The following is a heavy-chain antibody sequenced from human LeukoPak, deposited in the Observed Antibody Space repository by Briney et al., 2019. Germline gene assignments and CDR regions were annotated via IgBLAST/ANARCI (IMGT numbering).Heavy chain of an antibody. V-gene: IGHV1-2*02. D-gene: IGHD3-10*01. Sequence: ASVKVSCKASGYTFTDYYMHWVRQAPGQGLEWMGWINPNSGGTNNAQKFQGRITMTRDTSISTAYMELSRLRSDDTAVYYCARGDGSGRYCIEYWGQGTLVAVAS. CDR3: ARGDGSGRYCIEY. CDR2: INPNSGGT. CDR1: GYTFTDYY. J-gene: IGHJ4*02.